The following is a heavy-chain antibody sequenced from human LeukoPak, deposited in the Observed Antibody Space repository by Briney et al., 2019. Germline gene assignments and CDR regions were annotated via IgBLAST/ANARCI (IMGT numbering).Heavy chain of an antibody. CDR2: ISSSGSAI. CDR1: GITFSSYE. CDR3: AREDPGIAVAVDY. D-gene: IGHD6-19*01. Sequence: PGGSLRLSCAVSGITFSSYEMNWVRQAPGKGLEWVSYISSSGSAIYYADSVKGRFTISRDNAKNSLYLQMNSLRAEDTAIYYCAREDPGIAVAVDYWGQGTLVTVSS. V-gene: IGHV3-48*03. J-gene: IGHJ4*02.